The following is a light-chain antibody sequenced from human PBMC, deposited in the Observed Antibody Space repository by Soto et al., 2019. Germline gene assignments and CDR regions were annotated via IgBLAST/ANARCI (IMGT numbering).Light chain of an antibody. Sequence: DIQMTQSPSSLSASVGDRVTITCRASQSIATYLHWYQNKLGKAPKLLIYAASSLQTGVPSRFSGSGSGTDFTLTISSLQPEDFATYFCKQSYPLPLNFGQGTRLEIK. V-gene: IGKV1-39*01. CDR3: KQSYPLPLN. CDR2: AAS. CDR1: QSIATY. J-gene: IGKJ5*01.